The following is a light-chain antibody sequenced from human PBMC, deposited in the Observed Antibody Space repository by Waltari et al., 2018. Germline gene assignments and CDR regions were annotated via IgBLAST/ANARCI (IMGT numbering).Light chain of an antibody. V-gene: IGLV1-40*01. CDR1: SSNIGAGYD. CDR2: STS. Sequence: QSVLTQPPSVSGAPGQRVTISCTGTSSNIGAGYDVHWYLQLQGTAPKLFIYSTSKRPSGDPDRFFSSNAGTSASLAITGLRPEDEANYYCQSYDSSLRGRPWVFGGGTKLTVL. J-gene: IGLJ3*02. CDR3: QSYDSSLRGRPWV.